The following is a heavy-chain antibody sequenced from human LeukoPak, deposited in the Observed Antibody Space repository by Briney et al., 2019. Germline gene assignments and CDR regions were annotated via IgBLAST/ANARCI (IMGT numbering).Heavy chain of an antibody. CDR2: INHSGST. CDR1: GGSFSGYY. V-gene: IGHV4-34*01. CDR3: ARERFGYSGSSDY. J-gene: IGHJ4*02. D-gene: IGHD1-26*01. Sequence: PSETLSLTCAVYGGSFSGYYWSWIRQPPGKGLEWIGEINHSGSTNYNPSLKSRVTISVDTSKNQFSLKLSSVTAADTAVYYCARERFGYSGSSDYWGQGTLVTVSS.